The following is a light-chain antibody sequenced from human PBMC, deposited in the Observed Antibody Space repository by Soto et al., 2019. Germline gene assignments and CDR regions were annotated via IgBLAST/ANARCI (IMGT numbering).Light chain of an antibody. J-gene: IGKJ2*01. V-gene: IGKV1-39*01. CDR3: QQSYSTPYT. Sequence: DIQMTQSPSSLSASVGDRVTITCRGSQSINSYLNWYQQKPGKAPKLLIYAASSLQSGVPSRFSGSGSGTDFTHTISSLQPEDFATYYCQQSYSTPYTFRQGTKLQIK. CDR2: AAS. CDR1: QSINSY.